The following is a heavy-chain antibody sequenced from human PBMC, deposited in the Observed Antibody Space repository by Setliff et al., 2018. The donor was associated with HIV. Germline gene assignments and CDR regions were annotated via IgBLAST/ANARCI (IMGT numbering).Heavy chain of an antibody. D-gene: IGHD1-1*01. CDR2: IYYSGST. J-gene: IGHJ6*02. CDR3: ARDGSRTTGATGYYYGLDV. Sequence: SETLSLTCAVYGGSFSDYYWSWIRQPPGKGLEWIGSIYYSGSTYYNPSLKSRVTISVDTSKNQFSLRLSSVTAADTAVYYCARDGSRTTGATGYYYGLDVWGQGTTVTVSS. V-gene: IGHV4-34*11. CDR1: GGSFSDYY.